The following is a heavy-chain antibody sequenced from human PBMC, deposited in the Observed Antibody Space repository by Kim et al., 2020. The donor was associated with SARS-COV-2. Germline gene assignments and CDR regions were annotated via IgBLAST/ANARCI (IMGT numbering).Heavy chain of an antibody. V-gene: IGHV3-53*01. Sequence: GGSLRLSCAASGVSVSSNYLTWVRQAPGKGPEWVSLFYSGYYTYYADSVKGRFTISRDDSKNTLYLQMSNLRVDDTAVYFCARGPSPWFFDHWGQGTLVT. J-gene: IGHJ4*02. D-gene: IGHD3-9*01. CDR2: FYSGYYT. CDR3: ARGPSPWFFDH. CDR1: GVSVSSNY.